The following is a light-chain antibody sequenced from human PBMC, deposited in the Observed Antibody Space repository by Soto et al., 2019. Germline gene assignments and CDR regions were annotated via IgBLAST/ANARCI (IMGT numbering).Light chain of an antibody. Sequence: QSALTQPPSVSGAPGQRVTISCTGSSSSIGAGYDVHWYQQLPGTAPKLLIYGNSNRPSGVPDRFSGPKSGTSASLAITGLQAEDEADYYCQSYDSSLSAPYVFGTGTKVTVL. CDR1: SSSIGAGYD. J-gene: IGLJ1*01. V-gene: IGLV1-40*01. CDR2: GNS. CDR3: QSYDSSLSAPYV.